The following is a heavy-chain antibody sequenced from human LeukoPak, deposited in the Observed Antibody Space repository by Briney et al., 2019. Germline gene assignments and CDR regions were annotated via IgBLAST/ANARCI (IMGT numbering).Heavy chain of an antibody. J-gene: IGHJ6*04. CDR1: GDSLTSGSRY. V-gene: IGHV4-61*09. Sequence: PSDTLSLTCTVSGDSLTSGSRYWRWIRQPAGKGLEWIGHFYSSARTTYNPSLESRVTISGDTAKNQFSLKLDSVTAADTAVYFCARCMSELDYGDYAYYYHMDVWGKGTTVTVSS. CDR3: ARCMSELDYGDYAYYYHMDV. D-gene: IGHD4-17*01. CDR2: FYSSART.